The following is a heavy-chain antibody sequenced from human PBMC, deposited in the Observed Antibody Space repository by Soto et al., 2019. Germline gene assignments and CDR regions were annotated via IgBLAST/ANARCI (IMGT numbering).Heavy chain of an antibody. Sequence: QVQLVQSGAEVKKPGSSVKVSCKASGGTFSSYTISWVRQAPGQGLEWMGRIIPILGIANYAQKFQGRVKITADKSPRTAYMELSRLRSEETAVYYCARVVVPAACTWYWFAPWGQGNLVQVYS. J-gene: IGHJ5*02. CDR2: IIPILGIA. D-gene: IGHD2-2*01. CDR1: GGTFSSYT. CDR3: ARVVVPAACTWYWFAP. V-gene: IGHV1-69*02.